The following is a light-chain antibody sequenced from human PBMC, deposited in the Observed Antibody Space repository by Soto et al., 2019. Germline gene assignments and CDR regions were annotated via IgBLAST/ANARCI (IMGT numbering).Light chain of an antibody. CDR3: QQYYRSPLS. J-gene: IGKJ4*01. V-gene: IGKV4-1*01. CDR1: QSVLYSLNNRNH. CDR2: WAS. Sequence: DIVMTQSPDSLAVSLGERATLNFKSSQSVLYSLNNRNHLAWYQKKPGQPPRLLVYWASTRESGVPDRFSGSGSGTDFSLTISSLQAEDVAVYYCQQYYRSPLSFGGGTRVEIK.